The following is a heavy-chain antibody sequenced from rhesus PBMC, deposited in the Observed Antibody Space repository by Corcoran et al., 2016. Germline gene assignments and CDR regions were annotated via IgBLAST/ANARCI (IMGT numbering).Heavy chain of an antibody. CDR1: GGSISSNY. J-gene: IGHJ4*01. Sequence: QVQLQEPGPGLAQPLETLSLPRAASGGSISSNYWIWSRQAPGKGREWIGYIYGSGSSTNYNPSLKSRVTLSVDTSKNQLSLKLSSVTAADTDVYYCARLGGRGWDPFDYWGQGVLVTVSS. CDR3: ARLGGRGWDPFDY. CDR2: IYGSGSST. V-gene: IGHV4S11*01. D-gene: IGHD2-39*02.